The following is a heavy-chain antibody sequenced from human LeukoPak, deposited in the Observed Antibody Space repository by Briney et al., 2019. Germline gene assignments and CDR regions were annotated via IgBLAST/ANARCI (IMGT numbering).Heavy chain of an antibody. D-gene: IGHD3-10*01. Sequence: GGSLRLSCAASGFTFSSYAMHWVRRAPGKGLEWVAVISYDGSNKYYADSVKGRFTISRDNSKNTLYLQMNSLRAEDTAVYYCARDLRPNYYGSGSHLPDYWGQGTLVTVSS. CDR1: GFTFSSYA. CDR2: ISYDGSNK. J-gene: IGHJ4*02. CDR3: ARDLRPNYYGSGSHLPDY. V-gene: IGHV3-30-3*01.